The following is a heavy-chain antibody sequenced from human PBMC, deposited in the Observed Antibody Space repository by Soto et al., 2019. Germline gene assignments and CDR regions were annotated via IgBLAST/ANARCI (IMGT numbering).Heavy chain of an antibody. CDR2: IYYSGST. CDR3: ARLPYPYYHDSSGHRGADY. J-gene: IGHJ4*02. D-gene: IGHD3-22*01. CDR1: GGSISSYY. V-gene: IGHV4-59*08. Sequence: PSETLSLTCTVSGGSISSYYWSWIRQPPGKGLEWIGYIYYSGSTNYNPSLKSRVTISVDTSKNQFSLKLSSVTAADTAVYYCARLPYPYYHDSSGHRGADYWAQGTLVTVS.